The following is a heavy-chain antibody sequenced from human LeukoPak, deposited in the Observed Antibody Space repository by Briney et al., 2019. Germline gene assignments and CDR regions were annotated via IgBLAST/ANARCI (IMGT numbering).Heavy chain of an antibody. CDR2: IYYSGST. D-gene: IGHD3-16*02. Sequence: SETLSLTCTVSGGSISSGGYYWSWIRQHPGKGLEWIGYIYYSGSTYHNPSLKSRVTISVDASKNQFSLKLSSVTAADTAVYYCAREGGDYVWGSYRHGAFDIWGQGTMVTVSS. J-gene: IGHJ3*02. CDR3: AREGGDYVWGSYRHGAFDI. CDR1: GGSISSGGYY. V-gene: IGHV4-31*03.